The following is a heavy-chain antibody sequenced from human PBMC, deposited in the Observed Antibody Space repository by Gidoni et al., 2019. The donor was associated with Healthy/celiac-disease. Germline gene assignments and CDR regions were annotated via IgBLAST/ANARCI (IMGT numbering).Heavy chain of an antibody. CDR2: ISSSSSYI. D-gene: IGHD4-17*01. CDR1: GFTFSSYS. Sequence: EVQLVESGGGLVKPGGSLSLSCAASGFTFSSYSMNWVRQAPGKGLEWVSSISSSSSYIYYADSVKGRFTISRDNAKNSLYLQMNSLRAEDTAVYYCARDDYGDHDAFDIWGQGTMVTVSS. V-gene: IGHV3-21*01. J-gene: IGHJ3*02. CDR3: ARDDYGDHDAFDI.